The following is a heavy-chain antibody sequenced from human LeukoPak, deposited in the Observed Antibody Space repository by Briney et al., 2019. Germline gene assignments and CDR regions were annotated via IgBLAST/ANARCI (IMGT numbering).Heavy chain of an antibody. CDR1: GGSISSYY. D-gene: IGHD4-17*01. J-gene: IGHJ4*02. Sequence: PSETLSLTCTVPGGSISSYYWSWIRQPPGKGLEWIGYIYYSGSTNYNPSLKSRVTISVDTSKNQFSLKLSSVTAADTAVYYCARLRDCGDPLFDYWGQGTLVTVSS. CDR3: ARLRDCGDPLFDY. V-gene: IGHV4-59*08. CDR2: IYYSGST.